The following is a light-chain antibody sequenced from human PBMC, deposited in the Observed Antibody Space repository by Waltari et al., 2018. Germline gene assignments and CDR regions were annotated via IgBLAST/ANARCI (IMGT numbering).Light chain of an antibody. V-gene: IGLV2-23*01. CDR3: CSYAGSYTWV. CDR2: DDN. Sequence: QSALTQPASVSGSPGQSITISCTGTSSDAGNYNLVSWYQQYPGKAPKVMIYDDNRRPSWVSDRFSGSKSGNTASLTISGVQAEDEADYYCCSYAGSYTWVFGGGTKLTVL. J-gene: IGLJ3*02. CDR1: SSDAGNYNL.